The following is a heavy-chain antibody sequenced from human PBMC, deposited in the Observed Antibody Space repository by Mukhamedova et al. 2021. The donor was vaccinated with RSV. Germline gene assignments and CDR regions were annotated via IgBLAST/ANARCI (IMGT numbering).Heavy chain of an antibody. V-gene: IGHV4-34*01. CDR3: ARGGYWGSGTVDY. CDR2: SGNT. J-gene: IGHJ4*02. Sequence: SGNTHYNPSLKSRVTMSIDTSKNQFSLKLTSATAADRAVYYCARGGYWGSGTVDYWGQGTLVTVSS. D-gene: IGHD2-15*01.